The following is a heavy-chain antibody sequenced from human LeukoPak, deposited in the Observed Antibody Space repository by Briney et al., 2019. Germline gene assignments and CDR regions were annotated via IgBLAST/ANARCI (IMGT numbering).Heavy chain of an antibody. V-gene: IGHV3-74*01. D-gene: IGHD6-19*01. Sequence: GGSLRLSCAASGFTFSKYWMLWVRQAPGKGLGSVSRINTDGTVTTYADSVKGRFTVSRDNADNTMLLQMNSVRDEDTAVYYCATKQWLAPPPDSWGQGTPVTVSS. J-gene: IGHJ4*02. CDR2: INTDGTVT. CDR3: ATKQWLAPPPDS. CDR1: GFTFSKYW.